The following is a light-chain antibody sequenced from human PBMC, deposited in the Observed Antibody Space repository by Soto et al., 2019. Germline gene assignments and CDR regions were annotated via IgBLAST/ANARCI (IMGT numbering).Light chain of an antibody. CDR1: NSNIGNDT. J-gene: IGLJ3*02. V-gene: IGLV1-44*01. CDR3: AAWDDSLNGPV. CDR2: SNN. Sequence: QSVVTQPPSASGTPGQRVTISCSGSNSNIGNDTVNWYQQLPGTAPKLLIYSNNQRPSGVPDRFSGFKSGTSASLAISGLQSEDEADYYCAAWDDSLNGPVFGGGTKLTVL.